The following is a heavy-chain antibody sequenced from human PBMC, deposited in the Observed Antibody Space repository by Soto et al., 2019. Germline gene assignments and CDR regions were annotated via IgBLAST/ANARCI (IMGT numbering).Heavy chain of an antibody. CDR2: IFYFGST. CDR3: ARHSPDFDWLSQFDY. D-gene: IGHD3-9*01. J-gene: IGHJ4*02. V-gene: IGHV4-59*08. Sequence: PSETLSLTCTVSGGSISSYYWSWFRQTPGKGLEWIGYIFYFGSTNYNPSLKSRVTLSIDTSKNQLSLKLSSVTAADTAVYYCARHSPDFDWLSQFDYWGKGTLVTVSS. CDR1: GGSISSYY.